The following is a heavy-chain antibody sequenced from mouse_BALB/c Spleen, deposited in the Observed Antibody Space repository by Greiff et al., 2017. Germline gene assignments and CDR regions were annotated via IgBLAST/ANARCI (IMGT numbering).Heavy chain of an antibody. V-gene: IGHV3-6*02. CDR1: GYSITSGYY. CDR2: ISYDGSN. Sequence: ESGPGLVKPSQSLSLTCSVTGYSITSGYYWNWIRQFPGNKLEWMGYISYDGSNNYNPSLKNRISITRDTSKNQFFLKLNSVTTEDTATYYCARWLLSDWYFDVWGAGTTVTVSS. D-gene: IGHD2-3*01. CDR3: ARWLLSDWYFDV. J-gene: IGHJ1*01.